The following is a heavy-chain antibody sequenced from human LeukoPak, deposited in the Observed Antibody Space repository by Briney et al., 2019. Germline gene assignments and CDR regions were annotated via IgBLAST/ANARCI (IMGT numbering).Heavy chain of an antibody. D-gene: IGHD3-3*01. J-gene: IGHJ4*02. CDR2: IKSKTDGGTT. CDR3: LKDYDFWSGYDYFDY. CDR1: GFTFSDYY. V-gene: IGHV3-15*01. Sequence: PGGSLRLSCAASGFTFSDYYMSWIRQAPGKGLEWVGRIKSKTDGGTTDYAAPVKGRFTISRDDSKNTLYLQMNSLKTEDTAVYYCLKDYDFWSGYDYFDYWGQGTLVTASS.